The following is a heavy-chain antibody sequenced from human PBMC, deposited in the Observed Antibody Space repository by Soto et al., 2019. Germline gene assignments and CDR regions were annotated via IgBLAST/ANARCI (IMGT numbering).Heavy chain of an antibody. CDR2: ISGSGGST. Sequence: EVQLLESGGDLVQPGGSLRLSCAASGFTFSSYAMSWVRQAPGKGLEWVSAISGSGGSTYYVDSVKGRFTISRDNSKNTMYQQMNSMKAEDTAVYYCAKATYDIGPGWGQGTLVTVSS. CDR3: AKATYDIGPG. D-gene: IGHD3-9*01. CDR1: GFTFSSYA. V-gene: IGHV3-23*01. J-gene: IGHJ4*02.